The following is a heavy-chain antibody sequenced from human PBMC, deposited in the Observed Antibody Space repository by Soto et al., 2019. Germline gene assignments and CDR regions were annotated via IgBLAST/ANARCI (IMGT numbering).Heavy chain of an antibody. D-gene: IGHD3-22*01. CDR1: CGSISSSNW. J-gene: IGHJ5*02. Sequence: SETLSLTCAVSCGSISSSNWWSWVLQPPGKGLEWIGEIYHSGSTNYNPSLKSRVTISVDKSKNQFSLKLSSVTAADTAVYYCARDRRYYDSSGYTYNWFEPLGQATLVIVSS. CDR2: IYHSGST. V-gene: IGHV4-4*02. CDR3: ARDRRYYDSSGYTYNWFEP.